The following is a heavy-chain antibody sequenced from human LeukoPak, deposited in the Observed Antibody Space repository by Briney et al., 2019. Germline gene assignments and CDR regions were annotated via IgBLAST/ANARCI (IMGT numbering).Heavy chain of an antibody. CDR2: IKSKTDGCTT. CDR3: ARGTMFPYYFDY. V-gene: IGHV3-15*01. D-gene: IGHD3-10*02. Sequence: PGGSLRLSCAASGFTFSNAWMSWVRQAPGKGLEWVGRIKSKTDGCTTDYAAPVKGRFTISRDDSKNTLYLQMNSLKTEDTAVYYCARGTMFPYYFDYWGQGTLVTVSS. CDR1: GFTFSNAW. J-gene: IGHJ4*02.